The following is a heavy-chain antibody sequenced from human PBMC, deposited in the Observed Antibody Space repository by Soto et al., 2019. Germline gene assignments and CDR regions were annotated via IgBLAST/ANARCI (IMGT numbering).Heavy chain of an antibody. J-gene: IGHJ1*01. Sequence: GCLRLSCEASGFTFSNYGMHWVRQAPGKGLEWVATIWFDGSKKYYADSVKGRFTISRDTSKSTLYLQMNSLRAEDTAVYYCARRGYYYDNSGPAEQFQHWGQGTLVTVSS. CDR2: IWFDGSKK. V-gene: IGHV3-33*01. CDR1: GFTFSNYG. D-gene: IGHD3-22*01. CDR3: ARRGYYYDNSGPAEQFQH.